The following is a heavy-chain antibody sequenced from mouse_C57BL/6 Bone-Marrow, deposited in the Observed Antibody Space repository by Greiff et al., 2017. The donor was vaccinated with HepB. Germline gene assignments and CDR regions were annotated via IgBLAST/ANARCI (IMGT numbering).Heavy chain of an antibody. CDR2: IDPSDSYT. CDR1: GYTFTSYW. J-gene: IGHJ4*01. V-gene: IGHV1-69*01. D-gene: IGHD1-1*01. Sequence: VQLQQPGAELVMPGASVKLSCKASGYTFTSYWMHWVKQRPGQGLEWIGEIDPSDSYTNYNQKVKGKSILTVDKSSSTDYMQLSSLASEDYAVYYCASHFIYKGVTDYAMGYEDQGTSVTLSS. CDR3: ASHFIYKGVTDYAMGY.